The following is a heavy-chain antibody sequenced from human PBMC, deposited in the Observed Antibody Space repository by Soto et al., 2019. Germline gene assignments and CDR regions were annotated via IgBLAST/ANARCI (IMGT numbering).Heavy chain of an antibody. Sequence: QVQLVESGGGVVQPGRSLRLSCAASGFTFSSYGMHWVRQAPGKGLEWVAVISYDGSNKYYADSVKGRFTISRDNSKNTLYLQMNSLRAEDTAVYYCAILSYSSGWSRFDYWGQGTLVTVSS. V-gene: IGHV3-30*03. J-gene: IGHJ4*02. D-gene: IGHD6-19*01. CDR2: ISYDGSNK. CDR1: GFTFSSYG. CDR3: AILSYSSGWSRFDY.